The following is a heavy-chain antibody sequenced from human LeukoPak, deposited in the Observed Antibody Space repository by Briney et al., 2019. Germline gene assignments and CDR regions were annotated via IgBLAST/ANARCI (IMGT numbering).Heavy chain of an antibody. CDR1: GFTFSSYG. D-gene: IGHD3-10*01. CDR3: AKDPVYYGSGRDDDFDY. Sequence: GGSLRLSCAASGFTFSSYGMHWVRQAPGKGLEWVAVILSDGSKEFYTDSVKGRFTISRDNSKNTLYLQMNSLRAEDTAVYYCAKDPVYYGSGRDDDFDYWGQGTLVTVSS. V-gene: IGHV3-33*06. J-gene: IGHJ4*02. CDR2: ILSDGSKE.